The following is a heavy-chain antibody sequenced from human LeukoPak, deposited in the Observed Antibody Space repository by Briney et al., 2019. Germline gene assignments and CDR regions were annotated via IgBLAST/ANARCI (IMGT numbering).Heavy chain of an antibody. CDR2: IHYTGST. CDR1: GGSISSYY. J-gene: IGHJ5*02. D-gene: IGHD4-17*01. V-gene: IGHV4-59*01. Sequence: SETLSLTCTVSGGSISSYYWSWIRQPPGKGLEWIGYIHYTGSTKGNPSLKSRVTTSVDTSKNQFSLKLSSVTAADTAVYYCARSRGGYGDYGSWFDPWGQGILVSVSS. CDR3: ARSRGGYGDYGSWFDP.